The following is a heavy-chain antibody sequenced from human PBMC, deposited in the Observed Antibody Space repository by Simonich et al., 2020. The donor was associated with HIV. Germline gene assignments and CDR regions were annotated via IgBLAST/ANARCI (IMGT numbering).Heavy chain of an antibody. CDR2: KSYDESNK. J-gene: IGHJ4*02. CDR1: GFTFSSYA. CDR3: ASGGSISSVWADDY. D-gene: IGHD3-16*01. V-gene: IGHV3-30*07. Sequence: QVQLVESGGGVVQPGRSLRLSCAASGFTFSSYAMHWVRQSPGKGLEWVAGKSYDESNKYSADSVKGRFTISRDNSKNTRYLQMNSLRAEDTAVYYCASGGSISSVWADDYWGQRTLVTVSS.